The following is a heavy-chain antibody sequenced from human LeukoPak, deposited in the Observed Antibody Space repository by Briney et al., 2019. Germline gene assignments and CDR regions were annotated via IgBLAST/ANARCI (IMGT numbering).Heavy chain of an antibody. Sequence: GGSLRLSCTASGFSSSTYSMTWVRQGPGKGLEWVSSIYNSGSKTFYADSVKGRFTISRDNSKNTLYLQMNGLTAEDTAIYYCSKDVVPDSGWDLDYWGQGTLVTVSS. CDR3: SKDVVPDSGWDLDY. CDR2: IYNSGSKT. J-gene: IGHJ4*02. D-gene: IGHD6-19*01. V-gene: IGHV3-23*05. CDR1: GFSSSTYS.